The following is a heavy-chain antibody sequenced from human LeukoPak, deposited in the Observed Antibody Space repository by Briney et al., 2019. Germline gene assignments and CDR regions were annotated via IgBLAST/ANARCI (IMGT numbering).Heavy chain of an antibody. Sequence: GGSLRLSCTASGFTFGDYAMSWFRQAPGKGLEWVGFIRSKTYGGTTEYAASVKGRFTISRDDPKSIAYLQMNSLKTEDTAVYYCTSPGYSSSWYGMDVWGQGTTATVSS. J-gene: IGHJ6*02. D-gene: IGHD6-13*01. CDR2: IRSKTYGGTT. V-gene: IGHV3-49*03. CDR3: TSPGYSSSWYGMDV. CDR1: GFTFGDYA.